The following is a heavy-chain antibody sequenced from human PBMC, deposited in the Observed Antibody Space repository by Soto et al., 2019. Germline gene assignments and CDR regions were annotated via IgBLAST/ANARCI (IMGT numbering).Heavy chain of an antibody. Sequence: GASVKVSCKASGFTFTSSAVQWVRQARGQRLEWIGWIVVGGGNTNYAQKFQERVTITRDMSTSTAYMELSSLRSEDTAVYYCAADRGYCSSTSCYHTRGAEYSQHWGQGTLVTVS. CDR1: GFTFTSSA. V-gene: IGHV1-58*01. D-gene: IGHD2-2*01. J-gene: IGHJ1*01. CDR2: IVVGGGNT. CDR3: AADRGYCSSTSCYHTRGAEYSQH.